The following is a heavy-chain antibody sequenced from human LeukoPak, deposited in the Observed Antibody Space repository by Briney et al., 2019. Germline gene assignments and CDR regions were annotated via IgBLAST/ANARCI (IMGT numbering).Heavy chain of an antibody. V-gene: IGHV4-34*01. CDR1: GGSFSGYY. CDR2: INHSGST. J-gene: IGHJ3*02. CDR3: ALALGSSGYSSDAFDI. Sequence: SETLSLTCAVYGGSFSGYYWSRIRQPPGKGLEWIGEINHSGSTNYNPSLKSRVTISVDTSKNQFSLKLSSVTAADTAVYYCALALGSSGYSSDAFDIWGQGTMVTVSS. D-gene: IGHD3-22*01.